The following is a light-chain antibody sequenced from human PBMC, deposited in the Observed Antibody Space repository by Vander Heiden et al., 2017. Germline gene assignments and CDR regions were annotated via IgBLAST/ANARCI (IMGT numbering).Light chain of an antibody. CDR1: SSNIGDGSD. CDR3: QSYDSSLSGSRV. V-gene: IGLV1-40*01. J-gene: IGLJ2*01. CDR2: VNS. Sequence: QSVLTQPPSVSGAPGQRVTISCPGSSSNIGDGSDVHWYHQLPATAPKLLIYVNSNRPSGVPDRFSGSKSGTSASLAITGLQAEDEADYYCQSYDSSLSGSRVFGGGTKLTVL.